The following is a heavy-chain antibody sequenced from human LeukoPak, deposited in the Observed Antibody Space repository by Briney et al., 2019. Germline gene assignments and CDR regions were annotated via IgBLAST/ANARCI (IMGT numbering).Heavy chain of an antibody. CDR3: AREGSYYYDSRGVDY. CDR2: IYPGDSDT. CDR1: GYSFTSYW. Sequence: GESLKISCKGSGYSFTSYWIGWVRQMPGKGLEWMGIIYPGDSDTRYSPSFQGQVTISADKSISTAYLQWSSLKASDTAMYYCAREGSYYYDSRGVDYWGQGTLVTVSS. J-gene: IGHJ4*02. D-gene: IGHD3-22*01. V-gene: IGHV5-51*01.